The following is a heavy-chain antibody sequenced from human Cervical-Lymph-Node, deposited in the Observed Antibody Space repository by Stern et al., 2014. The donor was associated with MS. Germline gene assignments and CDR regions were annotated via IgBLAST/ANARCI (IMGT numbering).Heavy chain of an antibody. V-gene: IGHV2-5*02. CDR2: IYWDDDK. CDR1: GFSLSTSGVG. Sequence: ITLKESGPTLVNPTQTLTLTCTFSGFSLSTSGVGVGWIRQPPGKALEWLALIYWDDDKRYSPSLKSRLTITKDTSKNQVVLTMTNMDPVDTATYYCAHLLEGIAAAGTYLDHYYYYVMDVWGQGTTVTVSS. J-gene: IGHJ6*02. D-gene: IGHD6-13*01. CDR3: AHLLEGIAAAGTYLDHYYYYVMDV.